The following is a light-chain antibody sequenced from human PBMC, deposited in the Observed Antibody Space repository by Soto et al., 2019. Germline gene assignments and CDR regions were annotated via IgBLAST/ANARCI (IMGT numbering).Light chain of an antibody. V-gene: IGLV2-11*01. Sequence: QSALTQPRSVSGSPGQSVTISCTGTSSDVGGYNYVSWYQQQPAKAPKLMIYDVSKRPSGVPDRFSGAKTGNTASLTISGRLAEDEADYYYCSYGGSYTFGVFGGGTKLTVL. J-gene: IGLJ2*01. CDR3: CSYGGSYTFGV. CDR1: SSDVGGYNY. CDR2: DVS.